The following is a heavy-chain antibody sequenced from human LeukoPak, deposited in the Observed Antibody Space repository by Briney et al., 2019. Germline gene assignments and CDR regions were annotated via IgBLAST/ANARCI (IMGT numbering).Heavy chain of an antibody. D-gene: IGHD1-26*01. CDR3: ARAVGGGSYYAGGYYYGMDV. Sequence: PSETLSLTCTVSGGSISSSSYYWGWIRQPPGKGLEWIGSIHYSGSTYYNPSLKSRVTISVDTSKNQFSLKLSSVTAADTAVYYCARAVGGGSYYAGGYYYGMDVWGQGTTVTVSS. V-gene: IGHV4-39*01. CDR1: GGSISSSSYY. J-gene: IGHJ6*02. CDR2: IHYSGST.